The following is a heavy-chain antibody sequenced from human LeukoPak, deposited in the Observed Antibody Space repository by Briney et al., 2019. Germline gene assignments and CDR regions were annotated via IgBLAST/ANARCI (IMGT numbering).Heavy chain of an antibody. CDR2: IYYSGST. CDR3: ARGSPLDWYFDL. V-gene: IGHV4-59*01. J-gene: IGHJ2*01. Sequence: PSETLSLTCTVSGGPISNYYWSWIRQPPGEGLEWIGYIYYSGSTNYNPSPKSRVTISVDTSKNQFSLKLTSVTAADTAVYYCARGSPLDWYFDLWGRGTLVTVSS. CDR1: GGPISNYY.